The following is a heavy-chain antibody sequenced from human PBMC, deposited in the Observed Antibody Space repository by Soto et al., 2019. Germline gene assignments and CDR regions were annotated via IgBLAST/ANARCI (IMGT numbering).Heavy chain of an antibody. CDR1: GGSISSYY. CDR2: IYYSGST. V-gene: IGHV4-59*08. CDR3: ARHHLDYGDYGYYYYMDV. D-gene: IGHD4-17*01. Sequence: LSLTCTVSGGSISSYYWSWIRQPPGKGLEWIGYIYYSGSTNYNPSLKSRVTISVDTSKNQFSLKLSSVTAADTAVYYCARHHLDYGDYGYYYYMDVWGKGTTVTVSS. J-gene: IGHJ6*03.